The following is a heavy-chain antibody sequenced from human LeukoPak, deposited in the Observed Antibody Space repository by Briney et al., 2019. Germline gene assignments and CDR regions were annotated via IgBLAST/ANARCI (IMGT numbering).Heavy chain of an antibody. CDR3: ARDESGCLNY. CDR2: ISPNSGAT. CDR1: GYTFTAYY. D-gene: IGHD5-12*01. V-gene: IGHV1-2*02. J-gene: IGHJ4*02. Sequence: ASVKVSCKASGYTFTAYYMHWVRQAPGQGLEWMGWISPNSGATNYAQKFQGRATMTRDTSISTAYMELSGLRSDDTAVYYCARDESGCLNYWGQGTLVTVSS.